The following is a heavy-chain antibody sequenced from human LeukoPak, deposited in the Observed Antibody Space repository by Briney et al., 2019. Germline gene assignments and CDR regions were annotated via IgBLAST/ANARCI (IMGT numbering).Heavy chain of an antibody. CDR2: VYTSGST. CDR3: ARKNGRGYFDY. Sequence: SETLSLTCTVSGGSISSYYWSWIRQPAGKGLEWIGRVYTSGSTNYNPSLKSRVTISLDTSKNQFSLRLNSVTAADTAVYYCARKNGRGYFDYWGQGTLITVSS. D-gene: IGHD2-15*01. J-gene: IGHJ4*02. CDR1: GGSISSYY. V-gene: IGHV4-4*07.